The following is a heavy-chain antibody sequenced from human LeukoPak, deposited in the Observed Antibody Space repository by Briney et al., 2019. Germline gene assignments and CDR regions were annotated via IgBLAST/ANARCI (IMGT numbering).Heavy chain of an antibody. J-gene: IGHJ6*03. Sequence: GASVKVSCKASGYTFTGYYMHWVRQAPGQGLEWMGWIKPNSGGTNYAQKFQGRVTMTRDTSISTAYMELSRLRSDDTAVYYCARDRSSTDYMDVWGKGTTVTVSS. CDR2: IKPNSGGT. CDR3: ARDRSSTDYMDV. D-gene: IGHD2-2*01. V-gene: IGHV1-2*02. CDR1: GYTFTGYY.